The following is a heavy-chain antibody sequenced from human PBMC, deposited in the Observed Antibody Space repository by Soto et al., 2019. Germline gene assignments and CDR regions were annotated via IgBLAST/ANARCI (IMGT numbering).Heavy chain of an antibody. V-gene: IGHV3-23*01. CDR2: IRGVAGST. CDR3: VKGAWLDY. J-gene: IGHJ4*02. CDR1: GFTFSTFD. Sequence: EVQLLESGGGLVQPGGSLRLSCTASGFTFSTFDMTWVRQAPGKGLEWVSLIRGVAGSTHYADSVKGRFTISKDNSKNVLYLEMNSLRGDDTAVYFCVKGAWLDYWGQGSMVTVSS.